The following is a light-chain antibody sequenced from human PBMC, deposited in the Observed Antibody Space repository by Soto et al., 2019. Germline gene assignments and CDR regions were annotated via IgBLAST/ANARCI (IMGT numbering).Light chain of an antibody. J-gene: IGKJ4*01. V-gene: IGKV1-27*01. CDR2: AAS. Sequence: DIQMTQSPSSLSASVGDRVTITCRASQGIANYLAWYQQKPGKVPKLLIYAASTLEPGVPSRFSGSGFGTDFTLSISSLQPEDFATYYCQQSYSTLTFGGGTKVDIK. CDR3: QQSYSTLT. CDR1: QGIANY.